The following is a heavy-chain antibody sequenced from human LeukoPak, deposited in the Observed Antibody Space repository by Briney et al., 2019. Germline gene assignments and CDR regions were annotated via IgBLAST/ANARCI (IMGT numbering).Heavy chain of an antibody. J-gene: IGHJ4*02. Sequence: PXGSLRLSCAASGFTFSSYAMSWVRQAPGKGLEWVSAISGSGGSTYYADSVKGRFTISRDNSKNTLYLQMNSLRAEDTAVYYCAKGTPTSRRITIFGVVNYYFDYWGQGTLVTVSS. CDR1: GFTFSSYA. D-gene: IGHD3-3*01. CDR2: ISGSGGST. CDR3: AKGTPTSRRITIFGVVNYYFDY. V-gene: IGHV3-23*01.